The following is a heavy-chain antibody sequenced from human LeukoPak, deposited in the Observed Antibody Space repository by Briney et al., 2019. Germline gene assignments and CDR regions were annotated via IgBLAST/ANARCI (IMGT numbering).Heavy chain of an antibody. D-gene: IGHD2/OR15-2a*01. CDR3: ARKYPDHWFDP. Sequence: PSETLSLTCTVSGGSISSGGYYWSWIRQHPGKGLEWIGYIFHLGSTYYNPSLRSRVSISVNTFQNQFSLKLTAVTAADTAVYYCARKYPDHWFDPWGQGTLVTVSS. J-gene: IGHJ5*02. CDR2: IFHLGST. V-gene: IGHV4-30-4*08. CDR1: GGSISSGGYY.